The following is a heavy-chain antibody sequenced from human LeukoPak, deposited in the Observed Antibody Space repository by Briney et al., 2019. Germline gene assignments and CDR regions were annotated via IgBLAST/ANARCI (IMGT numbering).Heavy chain of an antibody. CDR1: GFTLSSYW. Sequence: PGGSLRLSCVASGFTLSSYWMSWVRQAPGKGLEWVANIKQDGSEKNYVDSVKGRFTISRDDAKNLLYLQMNSLRAEDTAVYYCARDLYSRSYYDDYWGQGTLVTVSS. CDR3: ARDLYSRSYYDDY. CDR2: IKQDGSEK. V-gene: IGHV3-7*05. J-gene: IGHJ4*02. D-gene: IGHD1-26*01.